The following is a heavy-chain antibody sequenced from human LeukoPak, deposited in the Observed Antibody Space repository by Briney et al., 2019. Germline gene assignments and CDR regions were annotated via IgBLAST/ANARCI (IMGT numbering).Heavy chain of an antibody. CDR1: GVSISAYY. V-gene: IGHV4-4*07. J-gene: IGHJ4*02. CDR2: IYPGESIYASGST. Sequence: SETLSLTCSVSGVSISAYYWSWIRQPAGKGLEWIGRIYPGESIYASGSTSYNPSLKSRVTISVDTSKNQFSLKLSSVTAADTAVYYCARWPRRGYSLHYFDYWGQGTLVTVSS. CDR3: ARWPRRGYSLHYFDY. D-gene: IGHD5-18*01.